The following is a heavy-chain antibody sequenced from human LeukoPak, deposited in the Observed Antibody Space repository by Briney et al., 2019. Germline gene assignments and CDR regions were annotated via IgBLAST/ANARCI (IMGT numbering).Heavy chain of an antibody. CDR2: ISGSGGSI. Sequence: GGSLRLSCAASGFTFSTYAMSWVRQAPGKGLEWVSVISGSGGSIYYADSVKGRFTISRANSKNTLYLQMNSLRVEDTAVYYCATKVPRHYFDYWGQGILVTVSS. J-gene: IGHJ4*02. V-gene: IGHV3-23*01. CDR3: ATKVPRHYFDY. CDR1: GFTFSTYA.